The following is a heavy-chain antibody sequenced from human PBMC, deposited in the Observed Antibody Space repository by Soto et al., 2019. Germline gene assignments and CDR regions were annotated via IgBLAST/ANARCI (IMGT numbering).Heavy chain of an antibody. Sequence: QVQLQESGPGLVKPSQTLSLTCTVSGGSISSGGYYWSWIRQHPGKGLQWIGYIYYSGSTYYNPSLKMRVTIALDTSKNQFSLKLSSVTAADTAVYYCARVFGFGGMDVWGQGTTVTVSS. V-gene: IGHV4-31*03. J-gene: IGHJ6*02. CDR1: GGSISSGGYY. CDR3: ARVFGFGGMDV. CDR2: IYYSGST. D-gene: IGHD3-10*01.